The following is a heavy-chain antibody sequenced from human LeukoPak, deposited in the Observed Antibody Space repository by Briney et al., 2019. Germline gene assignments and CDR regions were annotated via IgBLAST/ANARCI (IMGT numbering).Heavy chain of an antibody. J-gene: IGHJ1*01. CDR3: ARASYDYVWASYRYPEYFLH. D-gene: IGHD3-16*02. CDR2: ISSNGGST. V-gene: IGHV3-64*01. Sequence: GGSLRLSCAASGFTFSSYAMHGVRQAPGKGLEYVSAISSNGGSTYYANSVKGRFTISRDNSKNTLYLQMGSLRAEDLAVYYCARASYDYVWASYRYPEYFLHWGPGTLVTVSS. CDR1: GFTFSSYA.